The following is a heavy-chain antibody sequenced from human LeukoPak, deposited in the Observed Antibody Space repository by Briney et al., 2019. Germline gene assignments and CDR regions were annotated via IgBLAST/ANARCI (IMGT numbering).Heavy chain of an antibody. Sequence: GGSLRLSCAASGFTVSSNYMSWVRQAPGKGLEWVSVIYSGGSTYYADSVKGRFTISRDNSKNTLYLQMNSLRAEDTAVYYCARDTGYYDSSGYYYRLEYFQHWGQGTLVTVSS. CDR3: ARDTGYYDSSGYYYRLEYFQH. CDR2: IYSGGST. J-gene: IGHJ1*01. V-gene: IGHV3-53*01. D-gene: IGHD3-22*01. CDR1: GFTVSSNY.